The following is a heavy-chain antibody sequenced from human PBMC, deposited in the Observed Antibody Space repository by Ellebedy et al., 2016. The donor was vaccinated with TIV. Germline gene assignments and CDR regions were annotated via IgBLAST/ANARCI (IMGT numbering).Heavy chain of an antibody. Sequence: AASVKVSCKVSGYTLTELSMHWVRQAPGKGLEWIGGFDPEDGETIYAQKFQGRVTMTEDTSTDTAYMELSSLRSEDTAVYYCATVRLVGAPFDPWGQGTLVTVSS. J-gene: IGHJ5*02. CDR1: GYTLTELS. D-gene: IGHD1-26*01. V-gene: IGHV1-24*01. CDR3: ATVRLVGAPFDP. CDR2: FDPEDGET.